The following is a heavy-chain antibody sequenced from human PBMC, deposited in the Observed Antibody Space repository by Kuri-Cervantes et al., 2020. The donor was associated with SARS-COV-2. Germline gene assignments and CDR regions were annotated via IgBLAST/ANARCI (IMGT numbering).Heavy chain of an antibody. J-gene: IGHJ4*02. D-gene: IGHD2-21*01. CDR1: GYTLTSHY. Sequence: ASVKVSCKASGYTLTSHYMHWVRQAPGQGPEWVGIVNPSDGRTRYARRFQGRVTMTRDMSTSTVYMELSSLTSEDTAIYYCYCAPKEGFDSWGQGTLVTVSS. CDR2: VNPSDGRT. CDR3: YCAPKEGFDS. V-gene: IGHV1-46*01.